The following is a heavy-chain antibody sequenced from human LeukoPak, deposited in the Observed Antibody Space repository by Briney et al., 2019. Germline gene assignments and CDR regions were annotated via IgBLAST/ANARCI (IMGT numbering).Heavy chain of an antibody. V-gene: IGHV3-21*01. J-gene: IGHJ3*02. CDR2: VSSSSDYI. Sequence: GGSLRLSCAASGFTFSFYSMNWVRQAPGKGLEWVSSVSSSSDYIYYADSVKGRFTISRDNAKNSLYLQMNSLRAEDTAVYYCARDVSPPAMDGFYDAFDIWGQGTMVTVSS. CDR1: GFTFSFYS. D-gene: IGHD3-3*01. CDR3: ARDVSPPAMDGFYDAFDI.